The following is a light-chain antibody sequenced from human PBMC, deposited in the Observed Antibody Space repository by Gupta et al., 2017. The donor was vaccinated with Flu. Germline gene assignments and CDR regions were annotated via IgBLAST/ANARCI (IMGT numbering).Light chain of an antibody. Sequence: EIVLTQSPATLSLSPGERATLSCRASQSVSSYLAWYQQKPGQAPRLLIYDASNRAPGNPARFTGSGSGTDFTLTISSLEPEDFAVYYCQRRSNWPPFTFGPGTTLDIK. V-gene: IGKV3-11*01. CDR1: QSVSSY. J-gene: IGKJ3*01. CDR3: QRRSNWPPFT. CDR2: DAS.